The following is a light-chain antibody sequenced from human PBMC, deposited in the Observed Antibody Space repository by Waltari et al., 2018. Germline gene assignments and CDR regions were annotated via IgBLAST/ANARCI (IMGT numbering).Light chain of an antibody. Sequence: QSVLTQPPSASGTPGQRVTISCSGGRSNIGNNYVFWYQQFPGTAPKLLIYRIYQRPSGVPDRFSGSKSGTSASLAISGLRSEDEADYYCAAWDDSLSVWVFGGGTKLTAL. J-gene: IGLJ3*02. CDR2: RIY. CDR3: AAWDDSLSVWV. CDR1: RSNIGNNY. V-gene: IGLV1-47*01.